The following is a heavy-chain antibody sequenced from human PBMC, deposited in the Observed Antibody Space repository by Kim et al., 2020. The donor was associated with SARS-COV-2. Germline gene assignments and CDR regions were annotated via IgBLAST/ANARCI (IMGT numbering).Heavy chain of an antibody. D-gene: IGHD6-19*01. Sequence: AGSVKGRVTISRDNSKDTLYLQMNSLRAEDTAVYYCAKAEEYSSGWPFDYWGQGTLVTVSS. V-gene: IGHV3-30*02. CDR3: AKAEEYSSGWPFDY. J-gene: IGHJ4*02.